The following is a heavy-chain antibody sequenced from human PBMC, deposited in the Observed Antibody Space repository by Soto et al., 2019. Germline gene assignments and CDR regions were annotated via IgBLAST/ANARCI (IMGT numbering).Heavy chain of an antibody. D-gene: IGHD3-3*01. CDR1: GFSLTTTDRVG. CDR3: AHLYDRRSGHLDYFDN. CDR2: VYWNDDK. J-gene: IGHJ4*02. Sequence: SRPTVVNPTQTLTLTCTFSGFSLTTTDRVGVGWIRQSPGKALEWLALVYWNDDKRYSPSLGSRLTITKDTSKNQVVLTVTDMDPVDTGTYYCAHLYDRRSGHLDYFDNWGQGTLVTVSS. V-gene: IGHV2-5*01.